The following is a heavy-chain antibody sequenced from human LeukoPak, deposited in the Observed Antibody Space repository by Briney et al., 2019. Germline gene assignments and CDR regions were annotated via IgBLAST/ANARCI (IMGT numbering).Heavy chain of an antibody. CDR2: ISGSGGNK. D-gene: IGHD5-24*01. CDR1: GFTFSSYW. J-gene: IGHJ4*02. CDR3: AKDPERWLQLRLGFSD. V-gene: IGHV3-23*01. Sequence: PGGSLRLSCAASGFTFSSYWMSWVRQAPGKGLEWVSGISGSGGNKYYADSVKGRFTISRDNAKNTLNLQMNSLRAEDAAVYYCAKDPERWLQLRLGFSDWGQGTLVTVSS.